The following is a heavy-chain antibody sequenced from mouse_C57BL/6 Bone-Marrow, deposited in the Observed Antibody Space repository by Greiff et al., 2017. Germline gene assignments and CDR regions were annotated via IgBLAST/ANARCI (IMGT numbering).Heavy chain of an antibody. D-gene: IGHD1-1*02. V-gene: IGHV7-1*01. Sequence: EVKLVESGGGLVQSGRSLRLSCATSGFTFSDFYMEWVRQAPGKGLEWIAASRNKANDYTTEYSASVKGRFIVSRDTSPSILYLQMNSLRAEDTAIYYCARDENAGLFAMGGWGQGTSVTVSS. CDR3: ARDENAGLFAMGG. CDR1: GFTFSDFY. CDR2: SRNKANDYTT. J-gene: IGHJ4*01.